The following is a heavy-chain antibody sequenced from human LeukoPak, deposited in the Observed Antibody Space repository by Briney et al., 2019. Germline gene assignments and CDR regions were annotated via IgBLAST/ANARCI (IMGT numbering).Heavy chain of an antibody. CDR3: ARDGRGSSWFDP. Sequence: SETLSLTCTVSGGSISSYYWSWIRQPPGKGLEWIGYIYYSGSTNYNPSLKSRVTISVDTSKSQFSLKLSSVTAADTAVYYCARDGRGSSWFDPWGQGTLVTVSS. V-gene: IGHV4-59*01. D-gene: IGHD1-26*01. CDR1: GGSISSYY. CDR2: IYYSGST. J-gene: IGHJ5*02.